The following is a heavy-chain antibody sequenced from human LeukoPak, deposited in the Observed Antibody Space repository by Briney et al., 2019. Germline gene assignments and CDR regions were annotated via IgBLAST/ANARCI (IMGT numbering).Heavy chain of an antibody. CDR1: GGSISSYY. Sequence: SETLSLTCTVSGGSISSYYWSWVRQPPGKGLEWIGFVYYTGSTNYSPSLKSRVTISVDTSKNQFPLKLRSVTAADTAVYYCARVRGYSGYDGFDYWGQGTLVTVSS. J-gene: IGHJ4*02. D-gene: IGHD5-12*01. CDR3: ARVRGYSGYDGFDY. V-gene: IGHV4-59*01. CDR2: VYYTGST.